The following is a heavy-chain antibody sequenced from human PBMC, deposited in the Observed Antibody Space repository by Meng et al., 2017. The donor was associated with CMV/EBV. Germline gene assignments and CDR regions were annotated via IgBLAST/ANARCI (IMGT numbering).Heavy chain of an antibody. CDR1: GGSFSGYY. J-gene: IGHJ6*02. CDR2: INHSGST. V-gene: IGHV4-34*01. CDR3: ARGPRLRRLFPPPRPYYYYYGMDV. D-gene: IGHD3-22*01. Sequence: GSLRLSCAVYGGSFSGYYWSWIRQPPGKGLEWIGEINHSGSTNYNPSLKSRVTISVDTSKNQFSLKLSSVTAADTAVYYCARGPRLRRLFPPPRPYYYYYGMDVWGQGTTVTVSS.